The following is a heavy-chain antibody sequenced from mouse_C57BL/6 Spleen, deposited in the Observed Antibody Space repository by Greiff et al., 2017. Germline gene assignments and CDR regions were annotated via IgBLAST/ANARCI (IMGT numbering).Heavy chain of an antibody. V-gene: IGHV8-8*01. CDR3: ARMPYYYGTLASPDWYFDV. CDR2: IWWDDDK. CDR1: GFSLSTFGMG. J-gene: IGHJ1*03. Sequence: QVTLKESGPGILQPSQTLSLTCSFSGFSLSTFGMGVGWIRQPSGKGLEWLAHIWWDDDKYYNPALKSRLTISKDTSKNQVFLKIANVYTADTATYYCARMPYYYGTLASPDWYFDVWGTGTTVTVSS. D-gene: IGHD1-1*01.